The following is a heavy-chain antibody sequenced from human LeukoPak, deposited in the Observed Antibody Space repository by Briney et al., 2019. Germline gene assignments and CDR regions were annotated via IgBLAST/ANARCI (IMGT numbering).Heavy chain of an antibody. CDR2: IYHSGST. D-gene: IGHD2-8*01. Sequence: SETLSLTCTVSGGSISSGGYYWSWIRQPPGKSLEWIGYIYHSGSTYYIPSLKSRVTISVDTSKNQFSLKLTSVTAADTAVYYCARNGPDFDYWGQGTLVTVSS. CDR3: ARNGPDFDY. V-gene: IGHV4-30-2*01. CDR1: GGSISSGGYY. J-gene: IGHJ4*02.